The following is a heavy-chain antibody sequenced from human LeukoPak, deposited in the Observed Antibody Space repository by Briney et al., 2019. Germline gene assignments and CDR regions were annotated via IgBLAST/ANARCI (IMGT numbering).Heavy chain of an antibody. D-gene: IGHD5-18*01. CDR2: IIPIFGTA. J-gene: IGHJ4*02. CDR1: GGTFSIYA. CDR3: ARVNDTAMDYFDY. V-gene: IGHV1-69*13. Sequence: VASVTVSCKASGGTFSIYAISWVRQAPGQGLEWMGGIIPIFGTANYAQKFQGRVTITADESTSTAYMELSSLRSEDTAVYYCARVNDTAMDYFDYWGQGTLVTVSS.